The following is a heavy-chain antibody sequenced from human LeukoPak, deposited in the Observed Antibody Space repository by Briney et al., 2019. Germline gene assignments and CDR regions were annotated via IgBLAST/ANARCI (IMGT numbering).Heavy chain of an antibody. V-gene: IGHV4-34*01. CDR2: INHSGST. CDR1: GGSFSGYY. J-gene: IGHJ4*02. Sequence: PPETLSLTCAVYGGSFSGYYWSWIRQPPGKGLEWIGEINHSGSTNYNPSLKSRVTISVDTSKNQFSLKLSSVTAADTAVYYCARDKGPRYSYGYVYWGQGTLVTVSS. CDR3: ARDKGPRYSYGYVY. D-gene: IGHD5-18*01.